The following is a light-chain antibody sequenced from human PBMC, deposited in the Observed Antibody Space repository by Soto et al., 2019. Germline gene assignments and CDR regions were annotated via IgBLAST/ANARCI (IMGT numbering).Light chain of an antibody. V-gene: IGKV3-20*01. CDR3: HQYGSTPPYT. CDR1: QSIINNY. J-gene: IGKJ2*01. CDR2: GSS. Sequence: EVVLTQSPGTLSLSPGERATLSCRASQSIINNYLAWYQQRPGQAPRLLIYGSSDRATGIPGRFSGSGSGADFTLTISRREPEDFAGYYCHQYGSTPPYTFGEGTKVEI.